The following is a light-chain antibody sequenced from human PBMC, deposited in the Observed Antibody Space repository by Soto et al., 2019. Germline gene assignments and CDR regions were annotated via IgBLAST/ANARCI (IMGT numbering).Light chain of an antibody. Sequence: DIQMTQSPSSLSASVGDRVTITCRASQGISKYLAWYQQKPGKVPELLIYTASTLQSGVPSRFSGSGSGTDFNLTISSLQPEDVATYYFQKYNSAPFTFGPGTKVDIK. V-gene: IGKV1-27*01. J-gene: IGKJ3*01. CDR3: QKYNSAPFT. CDR1: QGISKY. CDR2: TAS.